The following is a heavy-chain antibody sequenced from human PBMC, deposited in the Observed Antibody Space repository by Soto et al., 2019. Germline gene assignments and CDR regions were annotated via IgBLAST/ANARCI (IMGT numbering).Heavy chain of an antibody. D-gene: IGHD3-10*01. J-gene: IGHJ6*02. CDR1: GDSVISGSYY. CDR3: ARYKRYYTGSGSYAYYFGLDV. CDR2: IPYSGIT. V-gene: IGHV4-61*01. Sequence: QVQLQESGPGLVKPSETLSLTCTVSGDSVISGSYYWSWIRQPPGTGLEWIGYIPYSGITKYNPSLKSRVSISLDTSKNQFSLKLSSVTAADTAVYYCARYKRYYTGSGSYAYYFGLDVWGQGTTVTVSS.